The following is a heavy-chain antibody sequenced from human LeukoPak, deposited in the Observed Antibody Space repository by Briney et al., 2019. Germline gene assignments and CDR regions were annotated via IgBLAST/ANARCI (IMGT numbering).Heavy chain of an antibody. V-gene: IGHV3-30*18. D-gene: IGHD3-10*01. CDR3: AKDRGGTMVRGVYYYYGMDD. J-gene: IGHJ6*02. CDR1: GFAFRTYG. Sequence: GGSLRLSCAASGFAFRTYGMHWVRQAPGKGLEWVAVISYDGSEKHNADSVKGRFTISRDNSKNMPYLEMNSLRTEDTAVYYCAKDRGGTMVRGVYYYYGMDDWGQGTTVTVSS. CDR2: ISYDGSEK.